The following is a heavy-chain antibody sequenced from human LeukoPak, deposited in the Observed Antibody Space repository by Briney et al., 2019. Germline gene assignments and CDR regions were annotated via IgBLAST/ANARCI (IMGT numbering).Heavy chain of an antibody. CDR1: GGSISGRY. V-gene: IGHV4-59*08. CDR3: VVTQKWLAFDY. D-gene: IGHD6-19*01. Sequence: SETLSLTCAVSGGSISGRYWSWIRQPPGKGLEWIADWRYDGSPNYAPSLESRATISLDTSKNQFSLRLTSVTAADTAVYYCVVTQKWLAFDYWGQGILVTVSS. J-gene: IGHJ4*02. CDR2: WRYDGSP.